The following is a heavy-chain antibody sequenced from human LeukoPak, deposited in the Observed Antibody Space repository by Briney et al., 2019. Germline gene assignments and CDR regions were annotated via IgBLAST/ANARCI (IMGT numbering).Heavy chain of an antibody. Sequence: SETLSLTCAVYGGSFSGYYWSWIRQPPGKGLEWIGYIYHSGSTYYNPSLKSRVTISVDRSKNQFSLKLSSVTAADTAVYYCARGGPQGYSYAVWGQGTLVTVSS. CDR3: ARGGPQGYSYAV. V-gene: IGHV4-34*01. CDR1: GGSFSGYY. J-gene: IGHJ4*02. CDR2: IYHSGST. D-gene: IGHD5-18*01.